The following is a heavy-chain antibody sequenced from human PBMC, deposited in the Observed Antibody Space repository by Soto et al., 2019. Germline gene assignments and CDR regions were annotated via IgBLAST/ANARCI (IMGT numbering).Heavy chain of an antibody. Sequence: QVQLVESGGGVVQPGRSLRLSCAASGFTFSSYGMHWVRQAPGKGLEWVAVISYDGNNKYYADSVKGRFTIYRDNSKNTLFLQMNSLRAEDTAVYYCAKAQGFCSSTSCREAYYYYGMDVWGQGTTVTVSS. V-gene: IGHV3-30*18. J-gene: IGHJ6*02. CDR2: ISYDGNNK. CDR1: GFTFSSYG. D-gene: IGHD2-2*01. CDR3: AKAQGFCSSTSCREAYYYYGMDV.